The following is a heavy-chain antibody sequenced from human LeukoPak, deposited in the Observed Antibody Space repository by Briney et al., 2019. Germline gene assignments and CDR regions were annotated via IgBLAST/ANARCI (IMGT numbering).Heavy chain of an antibody. D-gene: IGHD6-13*01. CDR2: IYSGGNT. V-gene: IGHV3-66*01. J-gene: IGHJ4*02. CDR1: GFAFSTQG. CDR3: ASGYSNSWYSADFDY. Sequence: GRSLRLSCATSGFAFSTQGMHWVRQAPGKGLEWVSVIYSGGNTYYADSVKGRFTISRDNSKNTLYLQMSSLRVEDTAVYYCASGYSNSWYSADFDYWGQGTLVTVSS.